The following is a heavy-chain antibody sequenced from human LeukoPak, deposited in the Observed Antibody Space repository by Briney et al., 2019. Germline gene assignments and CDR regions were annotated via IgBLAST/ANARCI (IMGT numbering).Heavy chain of an antibody. D-gene: IGHD6-19*01. J-gene: IGHJ4*02. CDR3: ARHSWLVSNHIDY. V-gene: IGHV4-59*08. CDR2: IYYSGST. CDR1: GGSISNYY. Sequence: PSETLSLTCTVSGGSISNYYWSWIRQSPGKGLEWIGYIYYSGSTNYNPSLKSRVTISVDTSKNQFSLKLSSVTAADTAVYYCARHSWLVSNHIDYWGQGTLVTVSS.